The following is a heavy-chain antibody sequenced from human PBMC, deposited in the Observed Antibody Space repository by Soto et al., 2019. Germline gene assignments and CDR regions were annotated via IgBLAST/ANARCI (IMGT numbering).Heavy chain of an antibody. CDR3: ASSGDYDEFFDY. CDR2: IYYSGST. V-gene: IGHV4-59*01. J-gene: IGHJ4*02. Sequence: SETLSLTCTVSGGSISSYYWSWIRQPPGKGLEWIGYIYYSGSTNYNPSLKSRVTISVDTSKNQFSLKLSSVTAADTAVYYCASSGDYDEFFDYWGQGTLVTVSS. CDR1: GGSISSYY. D-gene: IGHD4-17*01.